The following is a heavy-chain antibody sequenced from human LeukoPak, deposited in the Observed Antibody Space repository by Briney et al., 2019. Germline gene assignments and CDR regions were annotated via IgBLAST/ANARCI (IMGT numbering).Heavy chain of an antibody. D-gene: IGHD6-19*01. CDR1: GYTFTGYY. CDR2: INPNSGGT. CDR3: ARGGGSGWYDLVFWFDP. V-gene: IGHV1-2*04. Sequence: ASVKVSCKASGYTFTGYYMHWVRQAPGQGLEWMGWINPNSGGTNYAQKFQGWVTMTRDTSISTAYMELSRLRSDDTAVYYCARGGGSGWYDLVFWFDPWGQGTLVTASS. J-gene: IGHJ5*02.